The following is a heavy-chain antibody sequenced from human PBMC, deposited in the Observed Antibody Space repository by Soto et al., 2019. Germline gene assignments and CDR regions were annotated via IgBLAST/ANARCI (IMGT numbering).Heavy chain of an antibody. CDR3: VRIRYQLPSSVLWLDP. D-gene: IGHD3-16*01. CDR2: INHVGGT. Sequence: SETQSLPSSGYGGLLSECSWTWIRPPPGKGLEWIGEINHVGGTNYNPSLKSRVTMSVDTSQNQFSLRLISVTAADTAMYFCVRIRYQLPSSVLWLDPWGQGTPVTVSS. CDR1: GGLLSECS. V-gene: IGHV4-34*01. J-gene: IGHJ5*02.